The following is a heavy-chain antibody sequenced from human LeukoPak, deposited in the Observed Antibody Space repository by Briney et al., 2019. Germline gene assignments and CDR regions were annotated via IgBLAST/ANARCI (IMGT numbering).Heavy chain of an antibody. CDR1: GFTLSSYA. Sequence: GGSLRLSCAASGFTLSSYAMSWVRQAPGKGLEWVSGISGSGGSTYHADSVKGRFTISRDNSKNTLYLQMNSLRAEDTAVYYCAKTSGPFYDILTGYSHIDYWGQGTLVTVSS. J-gene: IGHJ4*02. D-gene: IGHD3-9*01. V-gene: IGHV3-23*01. CDR3: AKTSGPFYDILTGYSHIDY. CDR2: ISGSGGST.